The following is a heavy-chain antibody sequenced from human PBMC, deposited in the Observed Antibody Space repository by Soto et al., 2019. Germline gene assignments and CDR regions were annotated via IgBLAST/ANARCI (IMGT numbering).Heavy chain of an antibody. CDR1: GFTFSSYG. CDR2: ISYDGSNK. V-gene: IGHV3-30*18. D-gene: IGHD3-3*01. Sequence: PGGSLRLSCAASGFTFSSYGMHWVRQAPGKGLEWVAVISYDGSNKYYADSVKGRFTISRDNSKNTLYLQMNSLRAEDTAVYYCAKEPTIFGVIDTVDDYWGQGTLVTVSS. J-gene: IGHJ4*02. CDR3: AKEPTIFGVIDTVDDY.